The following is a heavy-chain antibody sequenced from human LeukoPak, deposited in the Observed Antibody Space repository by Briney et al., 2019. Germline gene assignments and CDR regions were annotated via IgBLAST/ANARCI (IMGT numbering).Heavy chain of an antibody. CDR1: GFTFSSYS. CDR2: ISSSSSTI. J-gene: IGHJ3*02. V-gene: IGHV3-48*04. D-gene: IGHD3-22*01. Sequence: QSGGSLRLSCAASGFTFSSYSMNWVRQAPGKGLEWVSYISSSSSTIYYADSVKGRFTISRDNAKNSLYLQMNSLRAGDTAVYYCARDLAYDQGAFDIWGQGTMVTVSS. CDR3: ARDLAYDQGAFDI.